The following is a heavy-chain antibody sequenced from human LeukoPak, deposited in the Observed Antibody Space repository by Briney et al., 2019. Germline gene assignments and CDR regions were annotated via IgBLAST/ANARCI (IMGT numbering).Heavy chain of an antibody. V-gene: IGHV3-74*01. Sequence: PGGSLRLSCAASGFTFSSYWMHWVRQAPGKGLVWVSRINTDGSSTSYADSVKGRFTISRDNAKNTLYLQMNSLRAEDTAVYYCAKRGSFKGRPDAFDIWGQGTMVTVSS. CDR2: INTDGSST. D-gene: IGHD1-26*01. CDR3: AKRGSFKGRPDAFDI. J-gene: IGHJ3*02. CDR1: GFTFSSYW.